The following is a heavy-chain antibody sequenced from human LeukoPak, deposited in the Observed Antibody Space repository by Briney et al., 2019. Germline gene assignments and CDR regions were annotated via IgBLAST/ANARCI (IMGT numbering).Heavy chain of an antibody. D-gene: IGHD5-18*01. Sequence: PSQTLSLTCTVSGGSISSGDYYWSWIRQPPGKGLEWLGYIYYSGSTYYNPSLKSRVTISVDTSKNQFSLKLSSVTAADTAVYYCARAPRGYSYGLYFDYWGQGTLVTVSS. V-gene: IGHV4-30-4*01. CDR3: ARAPRGYSYGLYFDY. CDR2: IYYSGST. J-gene: IGHJ4*02. CDR1: GGSISSGDYY.